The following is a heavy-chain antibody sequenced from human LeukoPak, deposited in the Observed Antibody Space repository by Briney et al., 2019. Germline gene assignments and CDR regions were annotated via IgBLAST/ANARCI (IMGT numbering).Heavy chain of an antibody. CDR2: IYYSGST. CDR3: TRGGAANYYYYYGMDV. D-gene: IGHD6-25*01. CDR1: GGSIGSGGYY. Sequence: SETLSLTCTVSGGSIGSGGYYWTWIRQHPGKGLEWIGYIYYSGSTYYNPSLKSRVTISVDTSKNQFSLKLSSVTAADTAVYYCTRGGAANYYYYYGMDVWGQGTTATVSS. V-gene: IGHV4-31*03. J-gene: IGHJ6*02.